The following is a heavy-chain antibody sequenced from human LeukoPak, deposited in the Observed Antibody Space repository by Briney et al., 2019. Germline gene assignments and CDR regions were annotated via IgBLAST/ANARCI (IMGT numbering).Heavy chain of an antibody. CDR1: GFTFSGYA. D-gene: IGHD2-15*01. CDR3: AKGRGYCSGGSRYSGFDY. J-gene: IGHJ4*02. CDR2: ITGSGGTT. Sequence: GGSLRLSCAASGFTFSGYAMSWVRQAPGKGLEWVSTITGSGGTTYYADSVKGRFTISRDNSKNTLYLQMNSLRAEDTAVYYCAKGRGYCSGGSRYSGFDYWGQGTLVTVSS. V-gene: IGHV3-23*01.